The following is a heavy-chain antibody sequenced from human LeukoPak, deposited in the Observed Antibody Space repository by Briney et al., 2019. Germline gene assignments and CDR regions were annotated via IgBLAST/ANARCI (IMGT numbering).Heavy chain of an antibody. J-gene: IGHJ4*02. CDR2: INPNSGGT. Sequence: ASVKVSCKASGYTFTSYDLNWVRQATGQGLEWMGWINPNSGGTNYAQKFQGRVTMTRDTSISTAYMELSRLRSDDTAVYYCAREHSSASFDYWGQGTLVTVSS. V-gene: IGHV1-2*02. D-gene: IGHD4-11*01. CDR3: AREHSSASFDY. CDR1: GYTFTSYD.